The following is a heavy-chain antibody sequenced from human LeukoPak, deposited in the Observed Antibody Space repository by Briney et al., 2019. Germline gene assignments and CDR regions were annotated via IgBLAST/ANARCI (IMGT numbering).Heavy chain of an antibody. CDR1: GGSFSGYY. CDR3: ARGQGWFGPNWFDP. CDR2: INHSGST. D-gene: IGHD3-10*01. J-gene: IGHJ5*02. V-gene: IGHV4-34*01. Sequence: PSETLSLTCAVYGGSFSGYYWSWIRQPPGMGLEWIGEINHSGSTNYNPSLKSRVTISVDTSKNQFSLKLSSVTAADTAVYYCARGQGWFGPNWFDPWGQGTLVTVSS.